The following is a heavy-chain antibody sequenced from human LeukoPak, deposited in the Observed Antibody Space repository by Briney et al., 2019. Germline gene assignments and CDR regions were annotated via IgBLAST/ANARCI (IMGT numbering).Heavy chain of an antibody. CDR1: GCTFRTKE. D-gene: IGHD4-23*01. CDR2: ISSSTTYI. J-gene: IGHJ4*02. CDR3: AREVIGGNSA. V-gene: IGHV3-21*01. Sequence: GGSVRLSCAASGCTFRTKEARWVRQARRKGGEWVASISSSTTYIYYADSLKGRFTISRDDAKHSLYLQMSSLRAEDTAVYYCAREVIGGNSAWGQGTLVTVSS.